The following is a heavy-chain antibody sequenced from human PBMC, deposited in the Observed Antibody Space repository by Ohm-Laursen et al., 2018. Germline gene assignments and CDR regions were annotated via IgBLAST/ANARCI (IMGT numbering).Heavy chain of an antibody. V-gene: IGHV3-74*01. CDR1: GFIFTDYL. D-gene: IGHD3-10*01. Sequence: SLRLSCTASGFIFTDYLMHWVRQAPGKGLVWVSRISEDGSSTIYADSVKGRFTISRDNAKNTVYLQMNSLTVEDTAVYYCVAVKLARGEAYWGQGTLVTVSS. CDR3: VAVKLARGEAY. J-gene: IGHJ4*02. CDR2: ISEDGSST.